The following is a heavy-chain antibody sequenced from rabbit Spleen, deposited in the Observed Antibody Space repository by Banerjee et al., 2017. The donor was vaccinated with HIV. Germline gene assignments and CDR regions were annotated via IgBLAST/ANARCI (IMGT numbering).Heavy chain of an antibody. CDR1: GFDFSDRAV. CDR3: AKGSAAMTMMITGYYLNL. Sequence: QEQLVESGGGLVQPEGSLTLTCKASGFDFSDRAVMCWVRQAPGKGLQWIACIDTNDGDTDYANWPKGRFTISKTSSTTVTLQMTSLTAADTATYFCAKGSAAMTMMITGYYLNLWGPGTLVTVS. D-gene: IGHD2-1*01. J-gene: IGHJ4*01. CDR2: IDTNDGDT. V-gene: IGHV1S45*01.